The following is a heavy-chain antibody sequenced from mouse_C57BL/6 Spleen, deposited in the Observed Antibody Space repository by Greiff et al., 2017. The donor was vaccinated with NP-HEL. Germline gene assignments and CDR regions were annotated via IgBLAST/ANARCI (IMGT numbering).Heavy chain of an antibody. D-gene: IGHD2-12*01. CDR2: INPNNGGT. CDR3: ARELLSYAMDY. V-gene: IGHV1-26*01. Sequence: EVQLQQSGPELVKPGASVKISCKASGYTFTDYYMNWVKQSHGKSLEWIGDINPNNGGTSYNQKFKGKATLTVDKSSSTAYMELRSLTSEDSAVYYCARELLSYAMDYWGQGTSVTVSS. CDR1: GYTFTDYY. J-gene: IGHJ4*01.